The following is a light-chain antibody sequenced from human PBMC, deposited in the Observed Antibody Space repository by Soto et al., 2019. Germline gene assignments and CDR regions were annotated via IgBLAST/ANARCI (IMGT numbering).Light chain of an antibody. Sequence: EIVMPQSPVTLSVSQGERATLSCRASQSVSGKLAWYPKKPGQAPRLLSYDAYNRATGIPARFSGSGSGTEFTLTIRSLQSEDLAVYYCQQYNNWPPWTFGQGTKVDI. V-gene: IGKV3D-15*01. J-gene: IGKJ1*01. CDR1: QSVSGK. CDR3: QQYNNWPPWT. CDR2: DAY.